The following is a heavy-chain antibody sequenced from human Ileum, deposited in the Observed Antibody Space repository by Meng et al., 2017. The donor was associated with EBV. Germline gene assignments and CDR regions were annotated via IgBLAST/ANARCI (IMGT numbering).Heavy chain of an antibody. CDR2: INPNSGAT. Sequence: QVQLVQSGSELKKPXXXXKFXXKXXGYTFTGYYMHWVRQAPGQGLEWMGRINPNSGATEYAQNFQGRVTMTRDTSISTAYMELSRLRSNDTAVYYCARDSRHCTSASCYSWYFDLWGRGTLVTVSS. D-gene: IGHD2-2*02. J-gene: IGHJ2*01. CDR3: ARDSRHCTSASCYSWYFDL. CDR1: GYTFTGYY. V-gene: IGHV1-2*06.